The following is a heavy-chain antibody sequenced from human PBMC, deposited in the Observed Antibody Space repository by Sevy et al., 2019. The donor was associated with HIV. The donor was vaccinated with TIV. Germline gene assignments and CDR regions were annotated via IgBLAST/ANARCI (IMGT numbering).Heavy chain of an antibody. CDR3: ARDVRFILVVGVIKDYYAMDV. CDR2: SDPYKGNT. CDR1: VYTFTSNA. V-gene: IGHV1-18*01. J-gene: IGHJ6*02. D-gene: IGHD3-10*01. Sequence: ASVKVSCKASVYTFTSNAISWVRQAPGQGLEWMGWSDPYKGNTNYAQKFQGRVTMTTDTSTSTAYMELRSLKSDDTAVYYCARDVRFILVVGVIKDYYAMDVWGQGTTVTVSS.